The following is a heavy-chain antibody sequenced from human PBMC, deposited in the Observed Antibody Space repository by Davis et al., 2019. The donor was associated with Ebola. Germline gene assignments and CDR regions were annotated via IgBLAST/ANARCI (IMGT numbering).Heavy chain of an antibody. V-gene: IGHV3-7*01. D-gene: IGHD5-18*01. J-gene: IGHJ6*03. CDR3: ARENRAMVKVYYYYYYMDV. CDR2: IKQDGSEK. CDR1: GFTVSSNY. Sequence: GESLKIPCAASGFTVSSNYMSWVRQAPGKGLDWVANIKQDGSEKYYVDSVKGRFTISRDNAKNSLYLQMNSLRAEDTAVYYCARENRAMVKVYYYYYYMDVWGKGTTVTVSS.